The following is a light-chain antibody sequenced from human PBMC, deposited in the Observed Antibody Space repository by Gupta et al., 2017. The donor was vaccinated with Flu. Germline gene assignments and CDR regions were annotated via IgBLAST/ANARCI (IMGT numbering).Light chain of an antibody. V-gene: IGKV2-28*01. J-gene: IGKJ1*01. Sequence: EIVMTQSPLSLSVTPGEPASISCRSSQSLLHTSGNNFLDWYVQKPGQSPHLLIYLGSSRASGVPDRFSGSGSGTDFTLNISIVDADDIGIYYCRRGVETRWTFGQGTKVEIK. CDR2: LGS. CDR1: QSLLHTSGNNF. CDR3: RRGVETRWT.